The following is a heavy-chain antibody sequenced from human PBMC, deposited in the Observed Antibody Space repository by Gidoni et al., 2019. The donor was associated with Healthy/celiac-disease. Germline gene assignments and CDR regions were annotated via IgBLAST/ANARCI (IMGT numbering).Heavy chain of an antibody. J-gene: IGHJ4*02. CDR3: ATSGAIGYDFDY. CDR1: GYTLTEFA. D-gene: IGHD5-12*01. CDR2: FDPEDGET. Sequence: QVQLVQSGAEVKKPGASVKVSCQVSGYTLTEFAMHWVRQAPGKGLQWMGGFDPEDGETIYEQKFQGRVTMTEDTATDTAYMELSSLRSEDTAVYYCATSGAIGYDFDYWGQGTLVTVSS. V-gene: IGHV1-24*01.